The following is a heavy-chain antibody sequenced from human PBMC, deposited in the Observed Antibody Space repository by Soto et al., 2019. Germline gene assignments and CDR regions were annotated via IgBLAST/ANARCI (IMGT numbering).Heavy chain of an antibody. J-gene: IGHJ4*02. D-gene: IGHD6-19*01. CDR2: ISGTGTT. CDR3: ARYGSGWYLDN. Sequence: EVQLLESGGGLVQPGGSLRLSCAASGFTFSSYVVSWVRQAPGKGLEWVSAISGTGTTYYTDSVKGRVTISRDNSKNTLSLQMNSLGVEDTAVYYCARYGSGWYLDNWGQGTLVTVSS. CDR1: GFTFSSYV. V-gene: IGHV3-23*01.